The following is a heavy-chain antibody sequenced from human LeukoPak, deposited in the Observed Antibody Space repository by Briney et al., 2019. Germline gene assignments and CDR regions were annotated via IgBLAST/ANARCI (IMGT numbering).Heavy chain of an antibody. D-gene: IGHD1-26*01. V-gene: IGHV3-30-3*01. CDR3: ARDVLGAPTLDY. CDR2: ISYDVSNT. J-gene: IGHJ4*02. Sequence: GGSLRLSRAASGFTFSTYPMHWVCQAPGKGLEWVAVISYDVSNTYYADSVKGRFTISRDNSKNTLYLQMNSLRAEDTAVYYCARDVLGAPTLDYWGQGTLVTVSS. CDR1: GFTFSTYP.